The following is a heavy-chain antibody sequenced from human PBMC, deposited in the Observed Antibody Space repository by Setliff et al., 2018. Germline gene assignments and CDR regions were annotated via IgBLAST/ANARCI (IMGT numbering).Heavy chain of an antibody. J-gene: IGHJ6*03. CDR2: ISHSGST. CDR3: ARANKKLDYYYYYYMGV. V-gene: IGHV4-34*01. D-gene: IGHD1-1*01. CDR1: GDSFSDYY. Sequence: ETLSLTCAVYGDSFSDYYWSWIRQPPGKGLEWIGEISHSGSTNYNPSLKSRVTMSVDTSKNQFSLNLNSVTAADTAVYYCARANKKLDYYYYYYMGVWGRGTTVTVSS.